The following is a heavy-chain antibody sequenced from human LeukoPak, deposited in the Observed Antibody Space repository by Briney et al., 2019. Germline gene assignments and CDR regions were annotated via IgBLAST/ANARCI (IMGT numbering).Heavy chain of an antibody. J-gene: IGHJ4*02. Sequence: GGSLRLSCAASRFTFSNYMSWVRQAPGKGLEWVSVIHSSGTTYYADSVKGRFIISRDNSKNTLYVQMNSLTAEDTAVYYCARETSGYAYFDYWGQGTLVTVSS. CDR2: IHSSGTT. V-gene: IGHV3-53*01. D-gene: IGHD3-22*01. CDR3: ARETSGYAYFDY. CDR1: RFTFSNY.